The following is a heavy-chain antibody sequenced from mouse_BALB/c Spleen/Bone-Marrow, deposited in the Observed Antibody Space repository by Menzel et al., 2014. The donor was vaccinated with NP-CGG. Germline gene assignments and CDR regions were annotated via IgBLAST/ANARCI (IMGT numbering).Heavy chain of an antibody. CDR1: GFTFSDYG. D-gene: IGHD2-4*01. Sequence: DVHLVESGGNLVKSGGSLKLSCAASGFTFSDYGMSWNRQTPEKRLEWVATISGGGGYTFYADSVKGRFTISRDNAKNNLYLQLSSLRSEDTALYYCARHAYYDQTEVSFFNWGQGTLVTVSA. J-gene: IGHJ3*01. CDR3: ARHAYYDQTEVSFFN. V-gene: IGHV5-9-2*01. CDR2: ISGGGGYT.